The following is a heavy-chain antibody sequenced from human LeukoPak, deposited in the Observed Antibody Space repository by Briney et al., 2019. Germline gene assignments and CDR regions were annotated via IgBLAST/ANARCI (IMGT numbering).Heavy chain of an antibody. CDR3: AKDLHGAFDY. CDR1: GFTFSSYG. J-gene: IGHJ4*02. D-gene: IGHD3-10*01. CDR2: IRYDESDK. Sequence: GGSLRLSCAASGFTFSSYGMHWVRQAPGKGLEWVAFIRYDESDKYYADSVKGRFTISRDNSKNTLYLHMHSLRADDTALYYCAKDLHGAFDYWGQGILVTVSS. V-gene: IGHV3-30*02.